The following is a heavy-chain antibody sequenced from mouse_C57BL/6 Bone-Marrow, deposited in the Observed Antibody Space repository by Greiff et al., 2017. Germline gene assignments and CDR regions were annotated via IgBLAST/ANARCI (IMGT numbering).Heavy chain of an antibody. V-gene: IGHV1-82*01. Sequence: QVQLQQSGPELVKPGASVKISCKASGYAFSSSWMNWVKQRPGKGLEWIGRIYPGDGDTNYNWKFKGKATLTADKSSSTAYMQLSSLTSEDSAVYCCARGVGPYYFDCWGQGTTLTVSS. J-gene: IGHJ2*01. CDR3: ARGVGPYYFDC. CDR1: GYAFSSSW. D-gene: IGHD4-1*01. CDR2: IYPGDGDT.